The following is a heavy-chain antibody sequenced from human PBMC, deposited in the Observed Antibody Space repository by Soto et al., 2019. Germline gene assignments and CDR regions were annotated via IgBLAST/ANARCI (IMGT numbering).Heavy chain of an antibody. CDR3: ARQSRSSSWQVDY. V-gene: IGHV5-10-1*01. CDR1: GYSFSNHW. D-gene: IGHD6-13*01. Sequence: PGESLKISCKGSGYSFSNHWINWVRQMPGKGPEWMGRIGSTDSYNNYNPSFEGHVTMSVDKSITTDYLQWSSLEASDTAIYYCARQSRSSSWQVDYWGQGTLVTVSS. J-gene: IGHJ4*02. CDR2: IGSTDSYN.